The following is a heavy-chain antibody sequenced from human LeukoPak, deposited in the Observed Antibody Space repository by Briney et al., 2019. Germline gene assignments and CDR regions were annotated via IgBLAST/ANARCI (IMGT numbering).Heavy chain of an antibody. D-gene: IGHD3-10*01. CDR1: GFTFSSYG. CDR3: AKGRELLWFGELIL. Sequence: GRSLRLSCAASGFTFSSYGMHWVRQAPGKGLEWGAVISYDGSNKYYADSVKGRFTISRDNSKNTLYLQMNSLRAEDTAVYYCAKGRELLWFGELILWGQGTLVTVSS. CDR2: ISYDGSNK. J-gene: IGHJ4*02. V-gene: IGHV3-30*18.